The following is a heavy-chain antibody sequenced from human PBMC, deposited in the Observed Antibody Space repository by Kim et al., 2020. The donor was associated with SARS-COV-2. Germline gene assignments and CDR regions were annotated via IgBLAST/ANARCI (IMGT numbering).Heavy chain of an antibody. J-gene: IGHJ4*02. V-gene: IGHV3-9*01. CDR3: AKSSPSGYSSGYDY. D-gene: IGHD6-19*01. Sequence: GALKGRFTISRDNAKNSLYLQMNSLRAEETALYYCAKSSPSGYSSGYDYWGQGTLVTVSS.